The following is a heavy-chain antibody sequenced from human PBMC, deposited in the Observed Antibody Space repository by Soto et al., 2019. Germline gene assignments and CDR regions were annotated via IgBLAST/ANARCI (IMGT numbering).Heavy chain of an antibody. Sequence: EVQLVESGGGLVKPGGSLRLSCAASGFTFSSYSMNWVRQAPGKGLEWVSSISSSSSYIYYADSVKGRFTISRDNAKNSLYLQMNSLRAEDTSVYYCARIAFVVPVDYWGQGTLVTVSS. CDR1: GFTFSSYS. D-gene: IGHD2-2*01. CDR2: ISSSSSYI. J-gene: IGHJ4*02. V-gene: IGHV3-21*01. CDR3: ARIAFVVPVDY.